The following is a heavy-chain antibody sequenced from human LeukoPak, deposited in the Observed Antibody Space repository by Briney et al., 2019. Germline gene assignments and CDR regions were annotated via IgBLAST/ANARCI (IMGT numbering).Heavy chain of an antibody. Sequence: GSLCLSCAASGFPFSSYWMSWVRPAPGKGLEWVANIKQDGSEKYYLDSVKGRFTISRDNAKNSLYLQMNSLRAEDTAVYYCARDRVAAAGTPPDYFDYWGQGTLVTVSS. CDR1: GFPFSSYW. CDR2: IKQDGSEK. CDR3: ARDRVAAAGTPPDYFDY. D-gene: IGHD6-13*01. J-gene: IGHJ4*02. V-gene: IGHV3-7*01.